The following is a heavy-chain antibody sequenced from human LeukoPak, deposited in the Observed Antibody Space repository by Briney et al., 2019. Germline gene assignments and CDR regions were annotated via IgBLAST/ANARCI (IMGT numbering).Heavy chain of an antibody. CDR2: IYSGGST. J-gene: IGHJ4*02. CDR3: ARIAVAGLNFDF. CDR1: EFTVSSNY. V-gene: IGHV3-66*01. Sequence: GGSLRLSCAASEFTVSSNYMSWVRQAPGKWLEWVSVIYSGGSTYNADSVKGRFTISRDSSKNTLYLQMNSLRAEDTAVYYCARIAVAGLNFDFWGQGTLVTVSS. D-gene: IGHD6-19*01.